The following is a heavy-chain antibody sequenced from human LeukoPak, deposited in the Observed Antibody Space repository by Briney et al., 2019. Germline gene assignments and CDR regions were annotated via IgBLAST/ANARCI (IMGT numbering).Heavy chain of an antibody. D-gene: IGHD2-2*01. Sequence: PSETLSLTCTVSGGSISSYYWSWMRQPPGKGLEWIGHSYYSGGTNYNPSLKSRVTISVDPSKNQVSLKLSSVTAADTAVYYCARQPPSTAGALDIWGQGTMVTVSS. CDR1: GGSISSYY. CDR3: ARQPPSTAGALDI. J-gene: IGHJ3*02. V-gene: IGHV4-59*08. CDR2: SYYSGGT.